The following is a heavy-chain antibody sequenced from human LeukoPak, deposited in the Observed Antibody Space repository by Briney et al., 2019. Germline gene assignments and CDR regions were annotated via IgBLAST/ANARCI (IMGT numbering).Heavy chain of an antibody. CDR3: ATRGEVVVTAMDYFDY. CDR2: FDPEDGET. V-gene: IGHV1-24*01. Sequence: ASLKVSCKVSGYSLTELSIHWVRQAPGRGPEWMGGFDPEDGETIYAQKFQGRVTMTENTSTDTAYMELSSLRSEDTAVYYCATRGEVVVTAMDYFDYWGQGTLVTVSS. J-gene: IGHJ4*02. D-gene: IGHD2-21*02. CDR1: GYSLTELS.